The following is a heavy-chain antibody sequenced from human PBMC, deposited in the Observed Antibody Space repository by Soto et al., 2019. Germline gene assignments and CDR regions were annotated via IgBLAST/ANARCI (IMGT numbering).Heavy chain of an antibody. CDR3: ARNMRYSSCWYWLPASN. D-gene: IGHD6-19*01. CDR2: IDPSDSYT. J-gene: IGHJ4*02. CDR1: GYSFTSYW. Sequence: GESLKISCKGSGYSFTSYWISWVRQMPGKGLEWMGRIDPSDSYTNYSPSFQGHVTISADKSISTAYLQWSSLKASDTAMYYCARNMRYSSCWYWLPASNWGEGTLVTVSS. V-gene: IGHV5-10-1*01.